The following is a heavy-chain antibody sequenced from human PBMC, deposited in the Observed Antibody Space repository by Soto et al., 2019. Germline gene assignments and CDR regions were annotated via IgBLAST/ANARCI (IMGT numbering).Heavy chain of an antibody. Sequence: EVQLLESGGGLVQPGGSLRLSCAASGFTFSSYAMSWVRQAPGKGLEWVSAISGSGGSTYYADSVKGRFTISRDNSKTTLYLQMTSRRAEDTAVYYCAYSSTPLDYWGQGTRVTASS. V-gene: IGHV3-23*01. D-gene: IGHD6-13*01. CDR2: ISGSGGST. J-gene: IGHJ4*02. CDR1: GFTFSSYA. CDR3: AYSSTPLDY.